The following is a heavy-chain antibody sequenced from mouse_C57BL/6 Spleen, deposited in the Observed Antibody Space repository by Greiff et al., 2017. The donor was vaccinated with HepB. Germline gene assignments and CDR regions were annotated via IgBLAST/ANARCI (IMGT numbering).Heavy chain of an antibody. CDR3: ARAMDDYAWFAY. J-gene: IGHJ3*01. CDR2: ISDGGSYT. V-gene: IGHV5-4*03. Sequence: DVKLVESGGGLVKPGGSLKLSCAASGFTFSSYAMSWVRQTPEKRLAWVATISDGGSYTYYPDNVKGRFTISRDNAKNNLYLQMSHLKSEDTAMYYCARAMDDYAWFAYWGQGTLVTVSA. CDR1: GFTFSSYA. D-gene: IGHD2-4*01.